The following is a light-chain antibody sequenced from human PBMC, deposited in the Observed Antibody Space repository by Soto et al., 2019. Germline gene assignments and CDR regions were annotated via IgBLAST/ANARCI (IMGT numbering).Light chain of an antibody. CDR3: SSYSTTSTLV. CDR1: SSDVGGNDY. Sequence: QSALTQPASVSGSPGQSVTISCTGASSDVGGNDYVSWYQQHPGKAPKLILYEVNNQPSGVSNHFSGSKSGNTASLIISGLQADDEADYYCSSYSTTSTLVFGSGTKLTVL. CDR2: EVN. V-gene: IGLV2-14*01. J-gene: IGLJ1*01.